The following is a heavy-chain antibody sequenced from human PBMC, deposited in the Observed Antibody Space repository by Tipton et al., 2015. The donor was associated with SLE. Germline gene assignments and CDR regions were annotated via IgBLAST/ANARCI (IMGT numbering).Heavy chain of an antibody. Sequence: QVQLVQSGAEVKKLGASVKVSCKASGYTFTSYGISWVRQAPGQGLEWMGWISTYNGNTHYAQNLQGRITMTTYTSTSTAYMELRSLRSDDTAAYYCAREVYSGSYYYYYGMDVWGQGTTVTISS. D-gene: IGHD3-10*01. CDR2: ISTYNGNT. V-gene: IGHV1-18*01. CDR3: AREVYSGSYYYYYGMDV. CDR1: GYTFTSYG. J-gene: IGHJ6*02.